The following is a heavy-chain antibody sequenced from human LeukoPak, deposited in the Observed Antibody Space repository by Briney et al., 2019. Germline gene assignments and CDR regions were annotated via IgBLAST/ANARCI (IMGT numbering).Heavy chain of an antibody. V-gene: IGHV3-30*04. D-gene: IGHD3-10*01. J-gene: IGHJ6*03. CDR2: ISYDGSNK. CDR1: GFTFSHYA. CDR3: ARLTSRSSTFYYYYYYMDV. Sequence: PGGSLRLSCAASGFTFSHYAMHWVRQAPGKGLEWVAVISYDGSNKYYADSVKGRFTISRDTSKNTLYLQMNSLRSEDTAVYYCARLTSRSSTFYYYYYYMDVWGKGTTVTISS.